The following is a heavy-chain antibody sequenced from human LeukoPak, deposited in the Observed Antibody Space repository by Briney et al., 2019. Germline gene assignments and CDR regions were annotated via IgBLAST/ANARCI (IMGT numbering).Heavy chain of an antibody. D-gene: IGHD6-6*01. J-gene: IGHJ6*03. V-gene: IGHV1-8*01. Sequence: GASVKVSCKASGYTFTSYDINWVRQATGQGLEWMGWMNPNSGNTGYAQKFQGRVTMTRNTSISTAYMELSSLRSEDTAVYYCARGRRGRAAPPYYYYMDVWGKGTTVTVSS. CDR1: GYTFTSYD. CDR3: ARGRRGRAAPPYYYYMDV. CDR2: MNPNSGNT.